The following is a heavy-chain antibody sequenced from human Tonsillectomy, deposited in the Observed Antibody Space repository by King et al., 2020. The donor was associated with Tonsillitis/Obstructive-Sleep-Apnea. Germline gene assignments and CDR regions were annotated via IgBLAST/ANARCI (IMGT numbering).Heavy chain of an antibody. CDR2: ISSSSSYI. D-gene: IGHD2-2*02. CDR1: GFTFSSYS. CDR3: AREPNDCSSTSCYIPNYFDY. V-gene: IGHV3-21*01. Sequence: VQLVESGGGLVKPGGSLRLSCAASGFTFSSYSMNWVRQAPGKGLEWVSSISSSSSYIYYADSVKGRFTISRDNAKNSLYLQMNSLRAEDTAVYYCAREPNDCSSTSCYIPNYFDYWGQGTLVTVSS. J-gene: IGHJ4*02.